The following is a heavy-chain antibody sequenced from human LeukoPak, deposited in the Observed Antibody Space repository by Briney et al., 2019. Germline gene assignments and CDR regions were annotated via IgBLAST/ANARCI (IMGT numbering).Heavy chain of an antibody. CDR2: ISYDGSNK. J-gene: IGHJ4*02. Sequence: GRSLRLSCAASGFTFSSYGMHWVRQAPGKGLEWVAVISYDGSNKYYADSVKGRFTISRDNSKNTLYLQMNSLRAEDTAVYYCATNRGGASSSWYPPYFDYWGQGTLVTVSS. V-gene: IGHV3-30*03. D-gene: IGHD6-13*01. CDR3: ATNRGGASSSWYPPYFDY. CDR1: GFTFSSYG.